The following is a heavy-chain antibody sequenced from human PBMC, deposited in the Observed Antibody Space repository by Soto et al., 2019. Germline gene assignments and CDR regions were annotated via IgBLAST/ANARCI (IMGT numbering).Heavy chain of an antibody. Sequence: QTGGSLRLSCAASGFTFDTYWMSWVRQAPGKGPEWVANIKEDGSEKYYVDSVKGRFTISRDNVKNSLYLQMNSLRAEDTAVYYCGRGYARCDYWGQGTLVTVSS. CDR3: GRGYARCDY. D-gene: IGHD2-15*01. CDR2: IKEDGSEK. J-gene: IGHJ4*02. V-gene: IGHV3-7*03. CDR1: GFTFDTYW.